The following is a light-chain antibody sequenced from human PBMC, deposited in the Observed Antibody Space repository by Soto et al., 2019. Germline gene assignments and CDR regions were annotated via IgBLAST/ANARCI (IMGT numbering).Light chain of an antibody. CDR1: QSVSSN. V-gene: IGKV3-11*01. CDR2: GAS. Sequence: EIVLTQSPATLSLSPGERATLSCRASQSVSSNLAWYQQKPGQAPRLLIYGASTRATGIPARFSGSGSGTDFTLTISSLEPEDFAVYYCQQRTNWSPITFGQGTRLEIK. J-gene: IGKJ5*01. CDR3: QQRTNWSPIT.